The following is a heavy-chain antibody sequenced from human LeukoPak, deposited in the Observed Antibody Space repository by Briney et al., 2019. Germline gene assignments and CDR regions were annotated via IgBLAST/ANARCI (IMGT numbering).Heavy chain of an antibody. CDR1: GFTFSSYG. D-gene: IGHD1-26*01. CDR3: AKESGGYSYYFDY. Sequence: GGSLRLSCAASGFTFSSYGMHWVRQAPGKGLEWVAVIWYGGSNKYYADSVRGRFTISRDNSKNTLYLQMNSLRAEDTAVYYCAKESGGYSYYFDYWGQGTLVTVSS. J-gene: IGHJ4*02. CDR2: IWYGGSNK. V-gene: IGHV3-30*02.